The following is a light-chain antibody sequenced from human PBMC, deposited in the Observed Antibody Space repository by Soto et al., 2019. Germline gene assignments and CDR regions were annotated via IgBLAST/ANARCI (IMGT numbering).Light chain of an antibody. CDR3: QQRSNWRDT. J-gene: IGKJ4*01. V-gene: IGKV3-11*01. CDR1: QSISKY. CDR2: DAS. Sequence: EIVLTQSPVTLSLSPGERATLSCRASQSISKYLAWYQQKPGQAPRLLIYDASNRAAGIPARFIGSGSGTDFTLTISSLEPEDFAVYYCQQRSNWRDTFGGGTKV.